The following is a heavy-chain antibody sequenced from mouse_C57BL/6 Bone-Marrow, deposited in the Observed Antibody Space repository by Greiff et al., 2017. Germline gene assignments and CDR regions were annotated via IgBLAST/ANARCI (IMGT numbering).Heavy chain of an antibody. CDR1: GYIFTSYW. CDR3: ARSDRDDGYCSACFAY. Sequence: VQLQQPGAELVRPGSSVKLSCKASGYIFTSYWMHWVKQRPIQGLEWIGNIDPSDSGTHYNQKFKDKATLTVDKSSSTAYMQLSSLTSEDSAVYYCARSDRDDGYCSACFAYWGQGTLVTVSA. D-gene: IGHD2-3*01. CDR2: IDPSDSGT. J-gene: IGHJ3*01. V-gene: IGHV1-52*01.